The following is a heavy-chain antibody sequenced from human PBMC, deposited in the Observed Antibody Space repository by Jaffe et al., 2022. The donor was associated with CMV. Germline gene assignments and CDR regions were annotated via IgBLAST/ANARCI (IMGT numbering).Heavy chain of an antibody. CDR2: ISWNSGSI. CDR3: AKVIAARGDYYYGMDV. V-gene: IGHV3-9*01. J-gene: IGHJ6*02. Sequence: EVQLVESGGGLVQPGRSLRLSCAASGFTFDDYAMHWVRQAPGKGLEWVSGISWNSGSIGYADSVKGRFTISRDNAKNSLYLQMNSLRAEDTALYYCAKVIAARGDYYYGMDVWGQGTTVTVSS. D-gene: IGHD6-6*01. CDR1: GFTFDDYA.